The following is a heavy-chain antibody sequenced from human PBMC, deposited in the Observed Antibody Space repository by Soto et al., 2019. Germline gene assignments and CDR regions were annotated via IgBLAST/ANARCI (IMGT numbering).Heavy chain of an antibody. J-gene: IGHJ6*02. D-gene: IGHD2-15*01. CDR2: IYYRSKWFH. V-gene: IGHV6-1*01. CDR1: GDSVSSNGAC. Sequence: SQTLSLTCVISGDSVSSNGACWNWIRQSPSRGLQWLGRIYYRSKWFHDYAASVESRMAINPDTYRNQFSLQLNSVTPEDTAVYYCARVHCSAGTCLDGLDFWGQGTTVTVSS. CDR3: ARVHCSAGTCLDGLDF.